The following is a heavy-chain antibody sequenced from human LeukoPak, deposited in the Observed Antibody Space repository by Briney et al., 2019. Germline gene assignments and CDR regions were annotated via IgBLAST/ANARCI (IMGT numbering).Heavy chain of an antibody. V-gene: IGHV4-34*01. CDR2: INHSGST. CDR1: GGSFSGYY. D-gene: IGHD3-22*01. CDR3: ARGVITMMQFDP. Sequence: SETLSLTCAVYGGSFSGYYWSWIRQLPGKGLEWIGEINHSGSTNYNPSLKSRVTISVDTSKNQFSLKLSSVTAADTAVYYCARGVITMMQFDPWGQGTLVTVSS. J-gene: IGHJ5*02.